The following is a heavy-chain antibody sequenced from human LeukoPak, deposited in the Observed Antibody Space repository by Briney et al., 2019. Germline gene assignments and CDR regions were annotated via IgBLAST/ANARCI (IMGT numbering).Heavy chain of an antibody. V-gene: IGHV3-53*01. J-gene: IGHJ4*02. CDR1: GFTVSSNY. CDR2: IYSGDIT. Sequence: GGSLRLSCVASGFTVSSNYMSWVRQAPGKGLEWVSVIYSGDITYYADSVKGRFTISRDNSKNTLYLQMSNLRAGDTAVYYCAKDQTPYYWGQGTLVTVSS. CDR3: AKDQTPYY.